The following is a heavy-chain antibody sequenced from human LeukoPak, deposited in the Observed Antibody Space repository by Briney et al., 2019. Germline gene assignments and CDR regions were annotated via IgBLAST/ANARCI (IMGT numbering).Heavy chain of an antibody. Sequence: GASVKDSYMASGYTFTSYRIYWVRQAPAQAIEWMGWINPPSGKTNYAQTLQGRVTMTTDTSTTTAYMELRSLRSDDTAVYYSAREVSFPYCSTTSSYDFDPWGQGTLVSVSS. CDR3: AREVSFPYCSTTSSYDFDP. V-gene: IGHV1-18*01. CDR2: INPPSGKT. D-gene: IGHD2-2*01. CDR1: GYTFTSYR. J-gene: IGHJ5*02.